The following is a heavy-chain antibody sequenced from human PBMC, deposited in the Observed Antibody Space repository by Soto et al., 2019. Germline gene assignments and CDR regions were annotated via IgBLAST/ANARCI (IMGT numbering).Heavy chain of an antibody. J-gene: IGHJ6*02. CDR2: IIPIFATA. Sequence: QVQLVQSGAEVKKPGSSVKVSCKASGGTFSSYAINWVRQAPGQGLEWMGGIIPIFATADYAQKFQGRVTLTADGSTSTAYMARSSLRSEDTAVYYCAKCLLGVNDYYGMDVWGQGTTVTVSS. CDR1: GGTFSSYA. V-gene: IGHV1-69*12. CDR3: AKCLLGVNDYYGMDV. D-gene: IGHD3-16*01.